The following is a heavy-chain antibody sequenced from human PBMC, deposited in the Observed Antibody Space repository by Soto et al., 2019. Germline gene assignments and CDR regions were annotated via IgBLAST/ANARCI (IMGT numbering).Heavy chain of an antibody. J-gene: IGHJ3*02. CDR2: IIPIVGTA. Sequence: QVQLVQSGAEVKKPGSSVKVSCKASGGTFSSYAISWVRQAPGQGLEWMGGIIPIVGTANYAQKFQGRVTITADESTSTAYMERSSLRAEDTAVYYCARDRPSIPAGAFDIWGQGTMVTVSS. CDR3: ARDRPSIPAGAFDI. CDR1: GGTFSSYA. V-gene: IGHV1-69*01. D-gene: IGHD6-6*01.